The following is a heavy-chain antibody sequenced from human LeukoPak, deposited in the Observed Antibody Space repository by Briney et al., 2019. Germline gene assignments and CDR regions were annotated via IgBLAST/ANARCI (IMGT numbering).Heavy chain of an antibody. CDR3: ARDAALYSSSWNYYGMDV. V-gene: IGHV3-33*01. J-gene: IGHJ6*02. CDR1: GFTFSSYG. CDR2: IWYDGSNK. D-gene: IGHD6-13*01. Sequence: GGSLRLSCAASGFTFSSYGMHWVRQAPGKGLEWVAVIWYDGSNKYYADSVKGRFTISRDNSKNTLYLQMNSLRAEDTAVYYCARDAALYSSSWNYYGMDVWGQGTTVTVSS.